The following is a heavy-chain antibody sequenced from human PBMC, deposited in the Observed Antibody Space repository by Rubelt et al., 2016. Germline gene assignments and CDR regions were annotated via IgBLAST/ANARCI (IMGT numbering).Heavy chain of an antibody. J-gene: IGHJ4*02. D-gene: IGHD6-19*01. CDR2: ISGSGGST. V-gene: IGHV3-23*01. Sequence: NYAMSWVRQAPGKGLEWVSAISGSGGSTYYADSVKGRFTISRDNSKNTLYLQLNSLRAEDTAVYYCAKDTFSYSSGWYHDWGQGTLVTVSS. CDR1: NYA. CDR3: AKDTFSYSSGWYHD.